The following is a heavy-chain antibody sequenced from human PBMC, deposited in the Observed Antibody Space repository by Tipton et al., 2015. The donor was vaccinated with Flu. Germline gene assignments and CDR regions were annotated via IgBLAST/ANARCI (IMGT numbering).Heavy chain of an antibody. Sequence: QLVQSGAEVKKPRESLKISCKGSGDSFTSSWIAWVRQMPGKGLEWMGTIYPDDSDTRYSPSFQGQVTISADKSISTAYLQWSSLKASDTAMYYCARGREDDGFDIWGQGTMATVSS. CDR3: ARGREDDGFDI. J-gene: IGHJ3*02. V-gene: IGHV5-51*01. CDR1: GDSFTSSW. CDR2: IYPDDSDT.